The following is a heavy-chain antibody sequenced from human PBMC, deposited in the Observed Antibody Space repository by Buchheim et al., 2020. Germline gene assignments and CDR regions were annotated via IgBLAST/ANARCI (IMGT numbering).Heavy chain of an antibody. Sequence: EVQLVDSGGGLVRPGGSLRLSCAASGFTFNNYEMNWVRQAPGKGLEWVSYISDSSRTKYYADSVKGRFTVSRDNGKNSLYLQMNSLRAEDTAVYYCARGRDDNSGYFDYWGQGTL. CDR1: GFTFNNYE. D-gene: IGHD3-22*01. J-gene: IGHJ4*02. V-gene: IGHV3-48*03. CDR3: ARGRDDNSGYFDY. CDR2: ISDSSRTK.